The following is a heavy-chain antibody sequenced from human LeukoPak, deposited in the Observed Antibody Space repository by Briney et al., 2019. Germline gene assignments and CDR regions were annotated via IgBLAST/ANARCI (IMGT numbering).Heavy chain of an antibody. D-gene: IGHD3-10*01. V-gene: IGHV3-64*01. CDR1: GFTLSSYS. J-gene: IGHJ5*02. CDR2: ISSSGGNT. CDR3: ARGAYGSGSYGDNWFDP. Sequence: GGSLRLSCAASGFTLSSYSMHWVRQAPGKGLEYASAISSSGGNTYYANSVKGRFTISRDNSKNTLYLQMNSLRAEDTAVYYCARGAYGSGSYGDNWFDPWGQGTLVTVSS.